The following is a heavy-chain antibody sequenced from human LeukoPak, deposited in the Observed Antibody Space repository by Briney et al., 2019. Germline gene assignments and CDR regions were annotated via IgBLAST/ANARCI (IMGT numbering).Heavy chain of an antibody. CDR3: ARDAGGSYGFDAFDI. D-gene: IGHD1-26*01. CDR1: GGTFSSYA. Sequence: SVKVSCKASGGTFSSYAISWVRQAPGQGLEWMGRIIPILGIANYAQKFQGRVTITADKSTSTAYMELSSLRSEDTAVYYCARDAGGSYGFDAFDIWGQGTMVTVSS. V-gene: IGHV1-69*04. CDR2: IIPILGIA. J-gene: IGHJ3*02.